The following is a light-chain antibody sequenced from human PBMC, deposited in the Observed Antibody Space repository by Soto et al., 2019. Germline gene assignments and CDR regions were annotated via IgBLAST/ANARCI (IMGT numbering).Light chain of an antibody. CDR3: ATWDGGLSVVV. CDR1: NSNIGNNY. CDR2: DNN. V-gene: IGLV1-51*01. Sequence: QSVLTQPPSVSAAPGQTVTISCSGSNSNIGNNYVAWYQHFPGTAPNLLIYDNNQRPSGIPDRFSGSKSGTSATLAITGLQTGDEADYYCATWDGGLSVVVFGGGTKLTVL. J-gene: IGLJ3*02.